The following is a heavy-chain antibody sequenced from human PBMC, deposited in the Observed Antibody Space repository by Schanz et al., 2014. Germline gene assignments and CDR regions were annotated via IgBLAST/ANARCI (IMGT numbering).Heavy chain of an antibody. CDR3: ARECSNGIVLVPGDGIDH. V-gene: IGHV3-48*01. J-gene: IGHJ4*02. CDR2: VSRSTPDI. Sequence: EVQLVESGGGLVQPGGSLRLSCTASGFTFSSYSMNWVRQAPGKGLEWVSYVSRSTPDIYYADSVKGRFTMSRDNAKNSVYRQMNSLRAEDTAVYYCARECSNGIVLVPGDGIDHWGQGILVTVSS. CDR1: GFTFSSYS. D-gene: IGHD2-2*01.